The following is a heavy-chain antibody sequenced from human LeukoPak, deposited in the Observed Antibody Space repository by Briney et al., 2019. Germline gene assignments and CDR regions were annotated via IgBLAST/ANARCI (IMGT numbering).Heavy chain of an antibody. J-gene: IGHJ5*02. CDR3: ARKADSSSGSNWFDP. CDR1: GGSISSYY. V-gene: IGHV4-59*01. D-gene: IGHD6-13*01. CDR2: IYYSGST. Sequence: PSETLSLTCTVSGGSISSYYWSWIRQPPGKGLEWIGYIYYSGSTNYNPSLKSRVTISVDTSKNQFSLKLSSVTAADTAVYYCARKADSSSGSNWFDPWAREPWSPSPQ.